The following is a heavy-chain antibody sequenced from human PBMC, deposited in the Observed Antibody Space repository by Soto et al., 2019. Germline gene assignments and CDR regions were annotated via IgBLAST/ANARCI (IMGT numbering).Heavy chain of an antibody. CDR2: INHSGST. J-gene: IGHJ6*02. CDR3: ARHIPRITIFGVPSPGGMDV. Sequence: SETLSLTCAVYGGSFSGYYWSWIRQPPGKGLEWIGEINHSGSTTYNPSLKSRVTISVDTTKNQFSLKLSSVTAADTAVYYCARHIPRITIFGVPSPGGMDVWGQGTTVTV. D-gene: IGHD3-3*01. V-gene: IGHV4-34*01. CDR1: GGSFSGYY.